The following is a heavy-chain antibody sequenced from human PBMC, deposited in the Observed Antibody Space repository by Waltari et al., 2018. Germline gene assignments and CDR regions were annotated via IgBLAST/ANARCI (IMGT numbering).Heavy chain of an antibody. J-gene: IGHJ4*02. V-gene: IGHV4-38-2*01. D-gene: IGHD6-19*01. Sequence: QVQLQESGPGLVKPSETLSPPCAVSGYSISSGYYWGWIRQPPGKGLEWIGGINHSGSTYYNPSLKSRVTLSVDTSKNQFSLKLRFVTAADTAVYYCARYGGSGWAVDFWGQGTLVTVSS. CDR2: INHSGST. CDR1: GYSISSGYY. CDR3: ARYGGSGWAVDF.